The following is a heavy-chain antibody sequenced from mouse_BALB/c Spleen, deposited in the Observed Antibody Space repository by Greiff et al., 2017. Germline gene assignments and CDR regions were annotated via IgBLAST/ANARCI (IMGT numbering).Heavy chain of an antibody. J-gene: IGHJ4*01. V-gene: IGHV5-17*02. Sequence: DVQLVESGGGLVQPGGSRKLSCAASGFTFSSFGMHWVRQAPEKGLEWVAYISSGSSTIYYADTVKGRFTISRDNPKNTLFLQMTSLRSEDTAMYYCARKELDGYYSYAMDYWGQGTSVTVSS. D-gene: IGHD2-3*01. CDR2: ISSGSSTI. CDR3: ARKELDGYYSYAMDY. CDR1: GFTFSSFG.